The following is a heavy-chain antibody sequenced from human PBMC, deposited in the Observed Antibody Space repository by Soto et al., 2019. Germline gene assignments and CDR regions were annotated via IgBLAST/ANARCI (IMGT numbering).Heavy chain of an antibody. V-gene: IGHV1-18*04. CDR2: ISAYNGNT. CDR1: GYTFTSYG. D-gene: IGHD6-6*01. CDR3: AREFSSSVDWFDP. J-gene: IGHJ5*02. Sequence: ASVKVSCQASGYTFTSYGISWVRQAPGQGLEWMGWISAYNGNTNYAQKLQGRVTMTTDSSTSTAYMELGSLRSDDTAVYFCAREFSSSVDWFDPWGQGTLVTVSS.